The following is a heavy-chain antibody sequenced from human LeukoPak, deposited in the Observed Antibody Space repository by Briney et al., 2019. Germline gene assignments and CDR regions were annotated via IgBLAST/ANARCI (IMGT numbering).Heavy chain of an antibody. J-gene: IGHJ4*02. CDR1: GYTFTGYY. CDR3: ARMRDGYNWFDY. Sequence: AASVTVSCTASGYTFTGYYMHWVRQAPGQGLEWMGWINPNSGGTNYAQKFQGWVTMTRDTSISTAYMELSRLRSDDTAVYYCARMRDGYNWFDYWGQGTLVTVSS. D-gene: IGHD5-24*01. V-gene: IGHV1-2*04. CDR2: INPNSGGT.